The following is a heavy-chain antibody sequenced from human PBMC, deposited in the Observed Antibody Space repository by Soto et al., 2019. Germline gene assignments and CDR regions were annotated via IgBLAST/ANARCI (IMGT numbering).Heavy chain of an antibody. D-gene: IGHD4-4*01. CDR2: IDSVGGST. CDR3: TKEHSNYPDNWFDP. V-gene: IGHV3-23*01. J-gene: IGHJ5*02. Sequence: PGGSLRLSCAASGFSFSNYAMSWVRQAPGTGLEWVSAIDSVGGSTYYAATVKSRFSISRDNSMNTLYLQLISLRAEVTVIYYCTKEHSNYPDNWFDPWGQGTLVTVS. CDR1: GFSFSNYA.